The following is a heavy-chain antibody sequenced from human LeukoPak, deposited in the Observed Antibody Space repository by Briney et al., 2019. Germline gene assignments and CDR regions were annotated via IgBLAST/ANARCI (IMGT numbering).Heavy chain of an antibody. CDR2: IYYSGSP. CDR1: SGSMSGQY. V-gene: IGHV4-59*11. D-gene: IGHD6-6*01. Sequence: SETLSLTCTISSGSMSGQYWSWIRQPPGKGLEWIGYIYYSGSPNYNPSLESRFTISVDTSKNQFSLNLNSVPAADTALSYCARGGPSSKSFGLWGRGTLVPVSS. J-gene: IGHJ2*01. CDR3: ARGGPSSKSFGL.